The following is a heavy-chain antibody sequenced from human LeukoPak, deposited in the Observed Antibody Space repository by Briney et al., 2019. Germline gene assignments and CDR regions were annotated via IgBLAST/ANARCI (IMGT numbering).Heavy chain of an antibody. CDR3: ARHGITMVRGVITNDAFDI. CDR1: GGSISSYY. J-gene: IGHJ3*02. D-gene: IGHD3-10*01. V-gene: IGHV4-59*08. Sequence: SETLSLTCTVSGGSISSYYWSWIRQPPGKGREGIGYIYYSGSTNYNPSLKSRVTISVATSKSQFSLKLSSVTAADTAVYYCARHGITMVRGVITNDAFDIWGQGTMVTVSS. CDR2: IYYSGST.